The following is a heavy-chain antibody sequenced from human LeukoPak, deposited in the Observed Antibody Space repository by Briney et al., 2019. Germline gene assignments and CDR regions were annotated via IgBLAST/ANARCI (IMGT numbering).Heavy chain of an antibody. CDR3: TTQGAWVQGIFGYYYYMDV. CDR1: GFTFSNAW. V-gene: IGHV3-15*01. D-gene: IGHD3-10*01. J-gene: IGHJ6*03. CDR2: IKSKTDGGTT. Sequence: GGSLRLSCAASGFTFSNAWMSWVRQAPGKGLEWVGRIKSKTDGGTTDYAAPVKGRFTISRDDSKNTLYLQMNSLKTEDTAVYYCTTQGAWVQGIFGYYYYMDVWGKGTTVTVSS.